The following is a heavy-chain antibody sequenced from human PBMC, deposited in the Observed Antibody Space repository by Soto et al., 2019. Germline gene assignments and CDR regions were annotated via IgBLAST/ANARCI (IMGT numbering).Heavy chain of an antibody. Sequence: PGGSLRLSCAASGFTFSNAWMNWVRQAPGKGLEWVGRIKSKTDGGTTDYAAPVKGRFTISRDDSKNTLYLQMNSLETEDTAVYYCTTDPLEYYYGMDVWGQGTTVTVSS. J-gene: IGHJ6*02. CDR1: GFTFSNAW. D-gene: IGHD1-1*01. CDR2: IKSKTDGGTT. V-gene: IGHV3-15*07. CDR3: TTDPLEYYYGMDV.